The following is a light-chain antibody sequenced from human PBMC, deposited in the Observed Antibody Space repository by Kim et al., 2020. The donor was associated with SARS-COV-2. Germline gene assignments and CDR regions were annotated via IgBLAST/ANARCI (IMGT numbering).Light chain of an antibody. CDR2: DNN. V-gene: IGLV1-51*01. Sequence: PGQKVPISCSGSSSNIGNNYVSWYQQRPGTAPKLLIYDNNKRPSGIPDRFSGSKSGTSATLGITGLQTGDEADYYCGTWDSSLSAVFGGGTQLTVL. CDR3: GTWDSSLSAV. CDR1: SSNIGNNY. J-gene: IGLJ2*01.